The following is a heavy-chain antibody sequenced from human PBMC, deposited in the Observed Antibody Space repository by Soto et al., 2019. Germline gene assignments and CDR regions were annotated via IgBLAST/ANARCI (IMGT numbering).Heavy chain of an antibody. J-gene: IGHJ6*02. Sequence: QVQVVQSGAEVKKPGASVKVSCKASGYTFSTYAMHWVRQAPGQSLEWMGWLNGGTGQTRDSQKFQDRVIITRGTSASTGYVELSSLTSEDTAVYYCARGKGMEENYFYYGLDIWGQGTTVTVSS. CDR3: ARGKGMEENYFYYGLDI. V-gene: IGHV1-3*01. D-gene: IGHD1-1*01. CDR1: GYTFSTYA. CDR2: LNGGTGQT.